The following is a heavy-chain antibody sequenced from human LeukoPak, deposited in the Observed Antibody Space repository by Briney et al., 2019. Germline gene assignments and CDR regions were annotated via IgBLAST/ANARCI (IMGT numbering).Heavy chain of an antibody. J-gene: IGHJ4*02. CDR3: ARDLRVRARITMMVGARSGFFDY. V-gene: IGHV1-46*01. CDR2: INPSGGST. Sequence: ASVKVYCKASGYTFTSYCMHWVRQAPGQGLEWMGIINPSGGSTSYAQKFQGRVTMTRDTSTSTVYMELSSLRSEDTAVYYCARDLRVRARITMMVGARSGFFDYWGQGTLVTVSS. CDR1: GYTFTSYC. D-gene: IGHD3-22*01.